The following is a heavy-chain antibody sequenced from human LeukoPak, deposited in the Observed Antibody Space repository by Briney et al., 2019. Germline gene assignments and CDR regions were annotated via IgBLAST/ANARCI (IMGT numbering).Heavy chain of an antibody. V-gene: IGHV4-34*01. D-gene: IGHD3-10*01. J-gene: IGHJ5*02. Sequence: SETLSLTCAVYGGSFSGYYWSWIRQPPGKGLEWIGEINHSGSTNYNPSLKSRVTISVDTSKNQFSLKLSSVTAADTAVYYCASGGLSGSSWFDPWGQGTLVTVSS. CDR3: ASGGLSGSSWFDP. CDR2: INHSGST. CDR1: GGSFSGYY.